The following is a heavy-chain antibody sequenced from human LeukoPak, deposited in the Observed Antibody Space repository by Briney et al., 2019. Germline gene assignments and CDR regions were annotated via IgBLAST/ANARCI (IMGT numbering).Heavy chain of an antibody. Sequence: PGGSLRLSCAASGFTFSSYSMNWVRQAPGKGLEWVSSISSSSSYIYYADSVKGRFTISRDNAKNSLYLQMNSLRAEDTAVYYCTTWPVADRGGFGYWGQGTLVTVSS. V-gene: IGHV3-21*01. CDR2: ISSSSSYI. J-gene: IGHJ4*02. CDR1: GFTFSSYS. CDR3: TTWPVADRGGFGY. D-gene: IGHD6-19*01.